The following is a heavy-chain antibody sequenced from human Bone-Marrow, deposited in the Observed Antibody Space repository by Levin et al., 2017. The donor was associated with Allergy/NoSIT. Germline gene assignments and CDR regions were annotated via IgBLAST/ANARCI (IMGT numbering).Heavy chain of an antibody. V-gene: IGHV4-59*01. D-gene: IGHD1-26*01. Sequence: SETLSLTCTVSGGSISSYYWSWIRQPPGKGLEWIGYIYYSGSTNYNPSLKSRVTISVDTSKNQFSLKLSSVTAADTAVYYCARAYSGSYYGDWFDPWGQGTLVTVSS. CDR3: ARAYSGSYYGDWFDP. CDR1: GGSISSYY. J-gene: IGHJ5*02. CDR2: IYYSGST.